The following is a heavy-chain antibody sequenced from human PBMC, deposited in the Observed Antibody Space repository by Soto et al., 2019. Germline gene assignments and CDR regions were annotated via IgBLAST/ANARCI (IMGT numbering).Heavy chain of an antibody. Sequence: EASVKVSCTASGYTFTSYGISWVRQAPGQWLEWMGWISAYNGNTNYAQKLQGRVTMTTDTSTSTAYMELRSLRSDDTAVYYCARVASIAVAGTYYFDYWGQGTLVPVSS. J-gene: IGHJ4*02. CDR3: ARVASIAVAGTYYFDY. V-gene: IGHV1-18*01. CDR2: ISAYNGNT. CDR1: GYTFTSYG. D-gene: IGHD6-19*01.